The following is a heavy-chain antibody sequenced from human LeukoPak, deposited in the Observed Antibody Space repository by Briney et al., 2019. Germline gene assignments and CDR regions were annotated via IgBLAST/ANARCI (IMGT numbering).Heavy chain of an antibody. CDR2: IYASGSAT. V-gene: IGHV3-23*01. J-gene: IGHJ4*02. CDR3: AKDPRYSSSWSYFDY. CDR1: GFTFNSYA. Sequence: GGSLRLSCAASGFTFNSYAMSWVRQAPGKGLEWVSTIYASGSATYYADSVKGRFTISRDNSKNTLYLQMNSLRAEDTAVYYCAKDPRYSSSWSYFDYWGQGTLVTVSS. D-gene: IGHD6-13*01.